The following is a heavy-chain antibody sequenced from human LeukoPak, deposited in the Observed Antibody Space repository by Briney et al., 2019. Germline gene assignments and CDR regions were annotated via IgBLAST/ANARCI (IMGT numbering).Heavy chain of an antibody. Sequence: ASVKVSCKASGYTFTGYYVHWVRQAPGQGLEWMGWINPNSGGTNYAQKFQGRVTMTRGTSISTAYMELSRLRSDDTAVYYCARGPRLRYFDWLLNLDYWGQGTLVTVSS. CDR3: ARGPRLRYFDWLLNLDY. J-gene: IGHJ4*02. CDR2: INPNSGGT. V-gene: IGHV1-2*02. CDR1: GYTFTGYY. D-gene: IGHD3-9*01.